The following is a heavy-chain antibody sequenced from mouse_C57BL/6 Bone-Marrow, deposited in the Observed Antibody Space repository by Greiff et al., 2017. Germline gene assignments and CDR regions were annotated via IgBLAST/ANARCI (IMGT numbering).Heavy chain of an antibody. J-gene: IGHJ2*01. D-gene: IGHD2-2*01. Sequence: QVQLQQPGAELVKPGASVKLSCKASGYTFTSYWMQWVKQRPGQGLEWIGEIDPSDSYTNYNQKFKGKATLTVDTSSSTAYMQLSSLTSEDSAVYYCARSGCYGYDDGVDYWGQGTTLTVSS. CDR3: ARSGCYGYDDGVDY. CDR1: GYTFTSYW. V-gene: IGHV1-50*01. CDR2: IDPSDSYT.